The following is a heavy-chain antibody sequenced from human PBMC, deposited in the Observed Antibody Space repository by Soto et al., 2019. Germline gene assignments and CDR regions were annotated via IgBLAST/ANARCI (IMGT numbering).Heavy chain of an antibody. CDR3: AREDSTRTDDNYYYYGMDV. Sequence: PXGSLRLSCSASGFPFRIFPMHWVRQAPGKGLDWVVVLSSDGSDTNYADSVKGRFTVSRDNSKNTLYLQMNSLRIEDTAVYYCAREDSTRTDDNYYYYGMDVWGQGSTVTVSS. J-gene: IGHJ6*02. V-gene: IGHV3-30-3*01. D-gene: IGHD2-2*01. CDR2: LSSDGSDT. CDR1: GFPFRIFP.